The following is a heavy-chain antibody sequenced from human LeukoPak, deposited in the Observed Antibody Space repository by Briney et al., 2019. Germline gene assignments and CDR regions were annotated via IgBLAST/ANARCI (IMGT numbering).Heavy chain of an antibody. CDR3: ARTQYDFWSGTYYFDY. V-gene: IGHV4-61*02. Sequence: SQTLSLTCTVPGGSISSGSYYWSWIRQPAGKGLEWIGRIYTSGSTNYNPSLKSRVTISVDTSKNQFSLKLSSVTAADTAVYYCARTQYDFWSGTYYFDYWGQGTLVTVSS. CDR2: IYTSGST. J-gene: IGHJ4*02. CDR1: GGSISSGSYY. D-gene: IGHD3-3*01.